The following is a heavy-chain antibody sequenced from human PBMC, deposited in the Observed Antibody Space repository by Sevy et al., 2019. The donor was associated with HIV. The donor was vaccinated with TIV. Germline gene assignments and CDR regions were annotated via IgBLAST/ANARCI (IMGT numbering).Heavy chain of an antibody. CDR1: GLTFSNAW. CDR2: IKSKTDGGTT. V-gene: IGHV3-15*01. D-gene: IGHD3-3*01. Sequence: GGSLRLSCAASGLTFSNAWMTWVRQAPGKGLEWVGRIKSKTDGGTTDYAAPVKGRFTISRDDSKNTLYLQMNSLKTEDTAVYYCTTKSDFWSGYQYFDLWGCGTLVTVSS. CDR3: TTKSDFWSGYQYFDL. J-gene: IGHJ2*01.